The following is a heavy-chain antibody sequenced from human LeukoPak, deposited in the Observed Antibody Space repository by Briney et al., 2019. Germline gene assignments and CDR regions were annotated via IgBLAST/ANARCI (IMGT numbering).Heavy chain of an antibody. CDR1: GFTFSSYG. J-gene: IGHJ3*02. V-gene: IGHV3-30*18. Sequence: GGSLRLSCAASGFTFSSYGMHCVRQAPGKGLEWVAVISYDGSNKYYADSVKGRFTISRDNSKNTLYLQMNSLRAEDTAVYYCAKAPGGSYYGGAFDIWGQGTMVTVSS. D-gene: IGHD1-26*01. CDR2: ISYDGSNK. CDR3: AKAPGGSYYGGAFDI.